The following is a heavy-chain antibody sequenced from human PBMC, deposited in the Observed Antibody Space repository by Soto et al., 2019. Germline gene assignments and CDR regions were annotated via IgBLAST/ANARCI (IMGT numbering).Heavy chain of an antibody. J-gene: IGHJ4*02. Sequence: PSETLSLTCTVSGGSISSYYWSWIRQPPGKGLEWIGYIYYSGSTNYNPSLKSRATISVDTSKNQFSLKLSSVTAADTAVYYCARARDTAMVTIGYYFDYWGQGTLVTVSS. D-gene: IGHD5-18*01. CDR1: GGSISSYY. CDR2: IYYSGST. CDR3: ARARDTAMVTIGYYFDY. V-gene: IGHV4-59*01.